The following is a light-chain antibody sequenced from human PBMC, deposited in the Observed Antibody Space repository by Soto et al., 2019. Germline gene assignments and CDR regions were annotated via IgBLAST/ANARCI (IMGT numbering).Light chain of an antibody. J-gene: IGKJ1*01. CDR2: WAS. V-gene: IGKV4-1*01. Sequence: DIVMTQSPDSLAVSLGERATINCKSSQSILYSSNNKNYLAWYQQKPGQPPKLLIYWASTRESGVPDRFSGRGSGTEFTLTSSSLQAGDVGIYGCQQYYDAPQTFGQGTKVEIK. CDR3: QQYYDAPQT. CDR1: QSILYSSNNKNY.